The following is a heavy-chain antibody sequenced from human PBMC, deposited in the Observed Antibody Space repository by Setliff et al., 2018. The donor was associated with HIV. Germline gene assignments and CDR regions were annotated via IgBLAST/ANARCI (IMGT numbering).Heavy chain of an antibody. CDR1: GFSISSRYY. J-gene: IGHJ4*02. CDR3: AGDVLDLVISVYGF. Sequence: SETLSLTCDASGFSISSRYYWGWIRQSPGKGLEWIGNIYHTGSSYYNPSLNDRATISLDTSKNQFSLKLNSVTAADTAVYYCAGDVLDLVISVYGFWGQGIPVTVSS. CDR2: IYHTGSS. D-gene: IGHD3-22*01. V-gene: IGHV4-38-2*02.